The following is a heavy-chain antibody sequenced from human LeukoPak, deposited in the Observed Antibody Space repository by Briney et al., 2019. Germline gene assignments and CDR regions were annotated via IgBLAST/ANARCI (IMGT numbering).Heavy chain of an antibody. J-gene: IGHJ3*02. CDR2: IYYSGST. CDR1: GGSISSYY. CDR3: ARRLGDYVFAFDI. D-gene: IGHD4-17*01. Sequence: PSETLSLTCTVSGGSISSYYWSWIRQPPGKGLEWIGYIYYSGSTNYNPSLKSRVTISVDTSKNQFSLKLSSVTAADTAVYYCARRLGDYVFAFDIWGQGTMVTVSS. V-gene: IGHV4-59*08.